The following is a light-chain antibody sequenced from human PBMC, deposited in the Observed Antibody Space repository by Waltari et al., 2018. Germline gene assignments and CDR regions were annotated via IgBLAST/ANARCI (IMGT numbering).Light chain of an antibody. J-gene: IGKJ2*01. CDR1: QSISSW. V-gene: IGKV1-5*03. CDR3: QQRFSTPYT. Sequence: DIQMTQSSSTLYASVGDRVTITCRASQSISSWLAWYQQKPGKAPKLLIYKASSLESGVPSRFSGSGSGTEFTLTISSLQPDDFATYYCQQRFSTPYTFGQGTKLEIK. CDR2: KAS.